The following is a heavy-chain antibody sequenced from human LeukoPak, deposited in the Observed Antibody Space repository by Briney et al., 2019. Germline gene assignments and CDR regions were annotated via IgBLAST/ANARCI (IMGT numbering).Heavy chain of an antibody. D-gene: IGHD3-16*02. CDR3: ARVGMITFGGVIVVARPDYFDY. CDR2: IKQDGSEK. Sequence: GGSLRLSCAASGFTFSSYAMSWVRQAPGKGLEWVANIKQDGSEKYYVDSVKGRFTISRDNAKNSLYLQMNSLRAEDTAVYYCARVGMITFGGVIVVARPDYFDYWGQGTLVTVSS. CDR1: GFTFSSYA. V-gene: IGHV3-7*01. J-gene: IGHJ4*02.